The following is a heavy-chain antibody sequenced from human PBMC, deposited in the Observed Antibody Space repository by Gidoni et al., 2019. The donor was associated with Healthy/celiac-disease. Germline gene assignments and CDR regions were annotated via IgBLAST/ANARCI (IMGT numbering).Heavy chain of an antibody. CDR1: GGTFSSYA. V-gene: IGHV1-69*01. CDR3: ARDGCGGDCYSHYYGMDV. J-gene: IGHJ6*02. Sequence: QVQLVQSGAEVKKPGSSVKVSCKASGGTFSSYAISWVRQAPGQGLEWMGWLIPICGTANYAQKFHGRVTITADESTSTAYMELSSLRSEDTAVYYCARDGCGGDCYSHYYGMDVWGQGTTVTVSS. D-gene: IGHD2-21*02. CDR2: LIPICGTA.